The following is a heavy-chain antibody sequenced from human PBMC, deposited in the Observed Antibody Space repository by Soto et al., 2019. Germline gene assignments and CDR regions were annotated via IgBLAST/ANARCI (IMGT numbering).Heavy chain of an antibody. J-gene: IGHJ6*04. D-gene: IGHD2-8*01. Sequence: GGSLRLSCAASGFTFTTAWINWVRQAPGKGLEWVGRIKSKTDGGTPDFAAPVRGRFAISRDDSKSMVYLQMNSLKTEDTAVYYCAKSGDGIVLMVYAHMLPVWGKGTTVTVSS. CDR2: IKSKTDGGTP. CDR1: GFTFTTAW. CDR3: AKSGDGIVLMVYAHMLPV. V-gene: IGHV3-15*07.